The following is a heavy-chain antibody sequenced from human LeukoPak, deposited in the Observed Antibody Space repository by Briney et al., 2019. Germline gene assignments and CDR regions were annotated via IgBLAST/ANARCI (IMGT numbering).Heavy chain of an antibody. D-gene: IGHD4/OR15-4a*01. CDR3: ARDRLTTSYYYGMDV. CDR2: IIPILGIA. J-gene: IGHJ6*02. Sequence: SVKVSCKASGGTFSSYTISWVRQAPGQGLEWMGRIIPILGIANYAQKFQGRVTITADKSTRTAYMELSSLRSEDTAVYYCARDRLTTSYYYGMDVWGQGTTVTVSS. CDR1: GGTFSSYT. V-gene: IGHV1-69*04.